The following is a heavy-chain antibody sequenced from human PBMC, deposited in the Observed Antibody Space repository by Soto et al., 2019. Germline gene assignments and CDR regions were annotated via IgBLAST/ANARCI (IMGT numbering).Heavy chain of an antibody. V-gene: IGHV1-18*01. D-gene: IGHD1-1*01. CDR1: GYTFTSYG. Sequence: QVHLVQSGAEVKKPGASVKVSCKASGYTFTSYGITWVRQAPGQGLEWMGWISAHNGNTDYAQKLQGRVIVTRDTSTNTAYMERRSQISDDTAVYYCARGRYGNYWGQGALVTVSS. CDR3: ARGRYGNY. CDR2: ISAHNGNT. J-gene: IGHJ4*02.